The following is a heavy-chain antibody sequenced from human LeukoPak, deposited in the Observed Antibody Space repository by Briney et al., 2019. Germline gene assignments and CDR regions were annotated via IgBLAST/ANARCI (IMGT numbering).Heavy chain of an antibody. CDR2: IYYSGST. J-gene: IGHJ3*02. Sequence: SETLSLTCTVSGGSISSYYWSWIRQPPGKGLEWIGYIYYSGSTNYNPSLKSRVTISVDTSKNQFSLKLSSVTAADTAVYYCARDVRYCSSTSCYNPGPIDAFDNWGQGTMVTVSS. V-gene: IGHV4-59*01. CDR3: ARDVRYCSSTSCYNPGPIDAFDN. D-gene: IGHD2-2*02. CDR1: GGSISSYY.